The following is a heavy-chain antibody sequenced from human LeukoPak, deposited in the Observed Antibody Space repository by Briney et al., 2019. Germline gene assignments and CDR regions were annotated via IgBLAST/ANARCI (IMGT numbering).Heavy chain of an antibody. CDR3: ARDPLTLYNYYVDV. J-gene: IGHJ6*03. V-gene: IGHV3-7*01. D-gene: IGHD3-9*01. CDR2: IKQDGSEK. Sequence: GGSLRLSCVASGFAFSNYWMSWVRQVPGKGLEWVAKIKQDGSEKYYVDSVKGRFTISRDNAKNSLYLQMNNLRAEDTAVYYCARDPLTLYNYYVDVWRKATTTAVSS. CDR1: GFAFSNYW.